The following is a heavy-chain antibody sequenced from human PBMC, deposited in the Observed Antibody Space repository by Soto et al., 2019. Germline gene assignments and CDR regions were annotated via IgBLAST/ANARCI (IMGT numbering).Heavy chain of an antibody. J-gene: IGHJ6*03. V-gene: IGHV4-34*01. CDR1: GGSFSGYQ. CDR2: INDSGNI. Sequence: QVQLQQWGAGLLKPSETLSLTCAVYGGSFSGYQWTWSRQPPGKGLEWSGEINDSGNINNNPSLKSRVTNFLDTPNKQISLKLSSATAAATAVHYSARGLILRFGELCLRGGYYDYVDVWGEATTVIVSS. D-gene: IGHD3-10*01. CDR3: ARGLILRFGELCLRGGYYDYVDV.